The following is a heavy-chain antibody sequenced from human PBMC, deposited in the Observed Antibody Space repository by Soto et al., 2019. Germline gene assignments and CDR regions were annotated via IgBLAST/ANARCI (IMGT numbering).Heavy chain of an antibody. CDR3: ARAAGVVVAATNWFDP. D-gene: IGHD2-15*01. Sequence: SETLSLTCTVSGGSISSSSYYWGWIRQPPGKGLEWIGSIYYSGSTYYNPSLKSRVTISVDTSKNQFSLKLSSVTAADTGVYYCARAAGVVVAATNWFDPWGQGTLVTVSS. V-gene: IGHV4-39*01. J-gene: IGHJ5*02. CDR2: IYYSGST. CDR1: GGSISSSSYY.